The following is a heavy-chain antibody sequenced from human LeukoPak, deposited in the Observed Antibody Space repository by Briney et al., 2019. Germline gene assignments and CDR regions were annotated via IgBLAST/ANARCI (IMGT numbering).Heavy chain of an antibody. CDR3: ARGGAGTNNWFDP. J-gene: IGHJ5*02. CDR2: IYSGGST. Sequence: GGSLRLSCAASGFTVSSNYMSWVRQAPGKGLEWVSVIYSGGSTYYADSVKGRFTISRDNSKNTLYLQMNSLRAEDTAVYYCARGGAGTNNWFDPWGQGTLVTVSS. V-gene: IGHV3-66*01. CDR1: GFTVSSNY. D-gene: IGHD6-13*01.